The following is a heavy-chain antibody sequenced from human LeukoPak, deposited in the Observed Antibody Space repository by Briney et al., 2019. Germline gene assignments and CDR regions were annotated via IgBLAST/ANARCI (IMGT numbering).Heavy chain of an antibody. CDR2: VSGSGTST. CDR3: AKGSRSSRPYSFDF. Sequence: PGGSLRLSCASSGFTFSSYAMTWVRQAPGKGLDWVSLVSGSGTSTYYADSVKGRFTVSRDNSRNTLYMDMNSLRVEDMAIYYCAKGSRSSRPYSFDFWGQGILVTVSS. D-gene: IGHD4-11*01. J-gene: IGHJ4*02. CDR1: GFTFSSYA. V-gene: IGHV3-23*01.